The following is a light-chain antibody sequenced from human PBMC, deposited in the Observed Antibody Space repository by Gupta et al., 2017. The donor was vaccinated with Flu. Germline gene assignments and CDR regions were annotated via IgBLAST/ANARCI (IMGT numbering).Light chain of an antibody. J-gene: IGKJ4*01. Sequence: GTLSLSPGERATLSCRARQSVTSSYLAWYQQKPGQAPRLLIFGGSNRATGIPDRFWGSGSGADFTLTINRLEPEDFAVYSCHQYGSSPLTFGGGTKVEIK. CDR1: QSVTSSY. V-gene: IGKV3-20*01. CDR2: GGS. CDR3: HQYGSSPLT.